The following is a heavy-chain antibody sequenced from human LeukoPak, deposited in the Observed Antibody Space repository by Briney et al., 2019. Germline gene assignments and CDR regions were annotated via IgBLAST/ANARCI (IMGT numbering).Heavy chain of an antibody. Sequence: EASVKVSCKASGYTFTSCAMNWVRQAPGQGLEWMGWINTNTGNPTYAQGFTGRFVFSLDTSVSTAYLQISSLKAEDTAVYYCARDNCGGDCYGYYYYGMDVWGQGTTVTVSS. J-gene: IGHJ6*02. V-gene: IGHV7-4-1*02. CDR3: ARDNCGGDCYGYYYYGMDV. CDR2: INTNTGNP. D-gene: IGHD2-21*02. CDR1: GYTFTSCA.